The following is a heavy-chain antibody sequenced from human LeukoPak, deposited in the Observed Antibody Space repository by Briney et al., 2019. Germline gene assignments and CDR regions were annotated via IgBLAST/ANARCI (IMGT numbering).Heavy chain of an antibody. D-gene: IGHD3-10*01. CDR2: IYPNSGGT. Sequence: GASVKVSCKTSGYTFTGYFMHWVRQAPGQGLEWMGWIYPNSGGTNYAPKFQGRVTMTRDMSISTAYMELSRLQSDDTAVYYCAREFQRGWDYWGQGTLVPVSS. CDR1: GYTFTGYF. V-gene: IGHV1-2*02. CDR3: AREFQRGWDY. J-gene: IGHJ4*02.